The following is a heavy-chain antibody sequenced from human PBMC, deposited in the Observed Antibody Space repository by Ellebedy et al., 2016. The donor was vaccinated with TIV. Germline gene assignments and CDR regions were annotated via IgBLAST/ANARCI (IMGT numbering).Heavy chain of an antibody. CDR3: ARTGYSSDWYASN. CDR1: GFTFNTYS. D-gene: IGHD6-19*01. J-gene: IGHJ4*02. CDR2: ISSSSSYI. Sequence: GESLKISCAASGFTFNTYSMNWVRQAPGKGLEWVSSISSSSSYIYYADSVKGRFTISRDNAKNSLYLPMDSLRAEDTAVYYCARTGYSSDWYASNWGQGTLVTVSS. V-gene: IGHV3-21*06.